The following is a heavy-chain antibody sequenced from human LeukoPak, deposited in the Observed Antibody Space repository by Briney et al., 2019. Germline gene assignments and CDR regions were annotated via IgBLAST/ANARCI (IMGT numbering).Heavy chain of an antibody. Sequence: GGSLRLSCAASGFTFSSYAMSWVRQAPGKGLEWVSAISGSGGSTYYADSVKGRFTISRDNSKNTLYLQMNSLRAEDTAVYYCARKELIVGASRAFDIWGQGTMVTVSS. CDR2: ISGSGGST. CDR1: GFTFSSYA. J-gene: IGHJ3*02. D-gene: IGHD1-26*01. CDR3: ARKELIVGASRAFDI. V-gene: IGHV3-23*01.